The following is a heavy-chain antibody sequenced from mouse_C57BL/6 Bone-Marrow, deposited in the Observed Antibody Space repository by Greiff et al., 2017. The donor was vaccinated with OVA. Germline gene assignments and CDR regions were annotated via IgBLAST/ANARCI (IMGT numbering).Heavy chain of an antibody. CDR1: GYTFTSYW. V-gene: IGHV1-64*01. CDR3: ARRSYDGYWRDAMDY. CDR2: IHPNSGST. J-gene: IGHJ4*01. Sequence: QVQLQQPGAELVKPGASVKLSCKASGYTFTSYWMHWVKPRPGQGLEWIGMIHPNSGSTNYNEKFKSKATLTVDQSSSTAYMQLSSLTSEDSAVYYCARRSYDGYWRDAMDYWGQGTSVTVSA. D-gene: IGHD2-3*01.